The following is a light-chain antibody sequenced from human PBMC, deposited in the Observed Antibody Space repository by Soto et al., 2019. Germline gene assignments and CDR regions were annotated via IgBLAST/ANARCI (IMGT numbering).Light chain of an antibody. CDR2: DVS. CDR1: SSDVGGYNY. J-gene: IGLJ1*01. CDR3: SSYTSSTIPYV. V-gene: IGLV2-14*01. Sequence: QSVLNQPASVSGSPGQSITISCTGTSSDVGGYNYVSWYQQHPGKAPKLMIYDVSNRPSGVSNRFSGSKSGNTASLTISGLRAEDEADYYCSSYTSSTIPYVFGTGTKVTVL.